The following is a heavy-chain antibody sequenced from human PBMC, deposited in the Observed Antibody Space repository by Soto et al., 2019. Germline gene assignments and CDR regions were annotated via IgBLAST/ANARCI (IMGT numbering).Heavy chain of an antibody. Sequence: PSQTLSLTCAISGDSVSSNSAAWNWIRQSASRGLEWLGRTYYRSKWYNDYAVSVKSRITINPDTSKNQFSLQLQSVTPEDTAVYYCVKESWRSSPGGNYYGLDVWGQGTTVTVSS. CDR1: GDSVSSNSAA. CDR2: TYYRSKWYN. V-gene: IGHV6-1*01. D-gene: IGHD3-16*01. J-gene: IGHJ6*02. CDR3: VKESWRSSPGGNYYGLDV.